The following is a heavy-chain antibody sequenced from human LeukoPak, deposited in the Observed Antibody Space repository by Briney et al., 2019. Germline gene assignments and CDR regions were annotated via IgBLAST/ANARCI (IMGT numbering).Heavy chain of an antibody. CDR2: ISYDGSNK. Sequence: GGSLRLSCAASGFTFSNYGMHWVRQAPGKGLEWVAVISYDGSNKYYADSVKGRFTISRDNSKHTLFLQMNSLRAEDTAVYYCAKGELLGYCSSTSCTDTYFDYWGQGTLVTVSS. J-gene: IGHJ4*02. V-gene: IGHV3-30*18. CDR3: AKGELLGYCSSTSCTDTYFDY. D-gene: IGHD2-2*01. CDR1: GFTFSNYG.